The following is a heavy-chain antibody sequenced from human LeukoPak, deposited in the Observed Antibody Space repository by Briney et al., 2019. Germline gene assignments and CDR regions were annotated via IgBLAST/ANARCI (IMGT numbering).Heavy chain of an antibody. J-gene: IGHJ5*02. CDR2: IIPILGIA. Sequence: WASVKVSCKASGGTFSSYAISWVRQAPGQGLEWMGRIIPILGIADYAQKFQGRVTITADKSTSTAYMELSSLRSEDTAVYYCAREVEEDVLRFLEWLLYFDPWGQGTLVTVSS. CDR1: GGTFSSYA. D-gene: IGHD3-3*01. CDR3: AREVEEDVLRFLEWLLYFDP. V-gene: IGHV1-69*04.